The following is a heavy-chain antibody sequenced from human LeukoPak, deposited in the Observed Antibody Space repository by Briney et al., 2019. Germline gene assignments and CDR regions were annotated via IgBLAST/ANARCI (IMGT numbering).Heavy chain of an antibody. J-gene: IGHJ3*02. CDR2: ISSSSSYI. V-gene: IGHV3-21*01. Sequence: GGSLRLSCAASGFTFSSYSMNWVRQAPGKGLEWVSSISSSSSYIYYADSVKGRFTISRDNAKNSLYLQMNSLRAEDTAVYYCARDQYDFWSGYSTRPDAFDIWGQGTMVTVSS. CDR3: ARDQYDFWSGYSTRPDAFDI. CDR1: GFTFSSYS. D-gene: IGHD3-3*01.